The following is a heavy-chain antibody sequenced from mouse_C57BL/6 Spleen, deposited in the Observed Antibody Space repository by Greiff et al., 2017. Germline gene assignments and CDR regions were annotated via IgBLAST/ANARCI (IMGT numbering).Heavy chain of an antibody. CDR2: ISYDGSN. CDR3: ARDRYGYDYARDY. CDR1: GYSITSGYY. J-gene: IGHJ4*01. Sequence: EVQLQESGPGLVKPSQSLSLTCSVTGYSITSGYYWNWIRQFPGNKLEWMGYISYDGSNNYNPSLKNRISITRDTSKNQLFLKLKSVTTEDTATYYCARDRYGYDYARDYWGQGTSVTVSS. D-gene: IGHD2-2*01. V-gene: IGHV3-6*01.